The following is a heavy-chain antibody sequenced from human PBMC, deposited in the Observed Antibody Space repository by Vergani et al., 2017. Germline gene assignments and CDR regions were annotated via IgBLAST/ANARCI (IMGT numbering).Heavy chain of an antibody. CDR1: GYRFSSYG. CDR3: AREYSSTSGRAFDF. CDR2: VSTGTKSQ. J-gene: IGHJ3*01. D-gene: IGHD2-2*01. V-gene: IGHV3-48*01. Sequence: VQLVETGGGVVQPGGSLRLYCAASGYRFSSYGMNWVRQAPGKGLEWVSFVSTGTKSQSYAESVKGRFTISRDSAKNSLYLQMDSLRAEDTAVYFCAREYSSTSGRAFDFWGQGTKVTVSS.